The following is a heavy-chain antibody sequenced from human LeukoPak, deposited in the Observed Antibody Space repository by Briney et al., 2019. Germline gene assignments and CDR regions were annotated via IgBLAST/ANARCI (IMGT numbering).Heavy chain of an antibody. J-gene: IGHJ5*02. D-gene: IGHD3-22*01. CDR2: INHSGST. CDR3: ASMYYYDSSGYPA. Sequence: SETLSLTCAVYGGSFSGYYWSLIRQPPGKGLEWIGEINHSGSTNYNPSLKSRVSISVDTSKNQFSLKLSSVTAADTAVYYCASMYYYDSSGYPAWGQGTLVTVSS. CDR1: GGSFSGYY. V-gene: IGHV4-34*01.